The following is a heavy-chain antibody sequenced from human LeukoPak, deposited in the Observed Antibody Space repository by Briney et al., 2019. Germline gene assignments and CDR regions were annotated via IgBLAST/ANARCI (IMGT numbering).Heavy chain of an antibody. D-gene: IGHD3-10*01. J-gene: IGHJ4*02. V-gene: IGHV3-21*01. CDR3: ARLGNYYGSGGYTDDDFDY. CDR2: ISSSSSYI. Sequence: GGSLRLSCAASGFTFSSYSMNWVRQAPGKGLEWVSSISSSSSYIYYADSVKGRFTISRDNAKNSLYLQMNSLRAEDTAVYYCARLGNYYGSGGYTDDDFDYWGQGTLVTVSS. CDR1: GFTFSSYS.